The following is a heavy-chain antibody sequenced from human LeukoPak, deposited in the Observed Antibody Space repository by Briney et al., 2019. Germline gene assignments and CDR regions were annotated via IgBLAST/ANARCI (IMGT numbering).Heavy chain of an antibody. CDR3: ARRGPGYSSSWFIY. CDR2: INHSGST. Sequence: SETLSLTCAVYGGSFSGYYWSWIRQPPGKGLEWIGEINHSGSTNYNPSLKSRVTISVDTSKSQFSLKLSSVTAADTAVYYCARRGPGYSSSWFIYWGQGTLVTVSS. V-gene: IGHV4-34*01. CDR1: GGSFSGYY. J-gene: IGHJ4*02. D-gene: IGHD6-13*01.